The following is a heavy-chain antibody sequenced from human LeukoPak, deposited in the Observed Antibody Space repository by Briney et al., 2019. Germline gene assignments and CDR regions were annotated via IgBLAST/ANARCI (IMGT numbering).Heavy chain of an antibody. CDR2: IIPIFGIA. D-gene: IGHD6-13*01. Sequence: ASVKVSCKDSGGAFSSYAISWVRQAPGQGLEWMGRIIPIFGIANYAQKFQGRVTITADKSTSTAYMELSSLRSEDTAVYYCARGIAAPPGYFDYWGQGTLVTVSS. J-gene: IGHJ4*02. CDR3: ARGIAAPPGYFDY. V-gene: IGHV1-69*04. CDR1: GGAFSSYA.